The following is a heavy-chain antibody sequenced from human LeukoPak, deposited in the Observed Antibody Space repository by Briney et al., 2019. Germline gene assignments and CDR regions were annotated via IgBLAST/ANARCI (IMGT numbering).Heavy chain of an antibody. CDR2: ISAYNGNT. Sequence: ASVKVSCKASGYTFTSYGISWVRQAPGQGLEWMGWISAYNGNTNYAQKLQGRVTMTTDTSTSTAYMELRSLRSDDTAVYYCAREGRRQQLGNWFDPWGQGTLVTVSS. CDR1: GYTFTSYG. D-gene: IGHD6-13*01. V-gene: IGHV1-18*01. CDR3: AREGRRQQLGNWFDP. J-gene: IGHJ5*02.